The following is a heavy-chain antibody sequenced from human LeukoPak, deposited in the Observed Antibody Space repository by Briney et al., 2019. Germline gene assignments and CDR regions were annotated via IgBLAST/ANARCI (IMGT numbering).Heavy chain of an antibody. J-gene: IGHJ4*02. CDR2: INHSGST. D-gene: IGHD5-12*01. V-gene: IGHV4-34*01. CDR3: AGPRLRLNY. Sequence: PSETLSLTCAVYGGSFSGYYWSWIRQPPGKGLEWIGEINHSGSTNYNPSLKSRVTISVHTSKNQFSLKLSSVTAADTAVYYCAGPRLRLNYWGQGTLVTVSS. CDR1: GGSFSGYY.